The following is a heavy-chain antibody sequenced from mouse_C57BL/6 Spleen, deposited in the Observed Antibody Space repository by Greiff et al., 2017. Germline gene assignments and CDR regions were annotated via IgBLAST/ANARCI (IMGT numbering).Heavy chain of an antibody. CDR3: VSRYLNYFDY. V-gene: IGHV1-39*01. D-gene: IGHD2-12*01. J-gene: IGHJ2*01. CDR2: INPNYGTT. Sequence: EVQLVESGPELVKPGASVKIFCKASGYSFTDYNMNWVKQSNGKSLEWIGVINPNYGTTSYNQKFKVKATLAVVHSSSTAYVQLNSLTSEDSAVYYCVSRYLNYFDYWDQGTTLTVSS. CDR1: GYSFTDYN.